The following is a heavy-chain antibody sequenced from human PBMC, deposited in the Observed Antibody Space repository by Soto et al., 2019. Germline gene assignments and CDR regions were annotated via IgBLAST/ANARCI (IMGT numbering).Heavy chain of an antibody. Sequence: SETLSLTCSVSGDSISSYYWSWIRQPPGKGLELIGYIYYSGSTNYNPSLKSRVTISVDTSKNQFSLKLSSVTAADTAVYYCARRGYYAISAFDIWGQGTMVTVSS. J-gene: IGHJ3*02. V-gene: IGHV4-59*08. CDR2: IYYSGST. CDR3: ARRGYYAISAFDI. D-gene: IGHD2-8*01. CDR1: GDSISSYY.